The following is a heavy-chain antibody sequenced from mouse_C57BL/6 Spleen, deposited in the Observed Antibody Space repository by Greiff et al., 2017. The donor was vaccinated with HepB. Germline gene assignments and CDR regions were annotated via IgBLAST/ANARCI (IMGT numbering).Heavy chain of an antibody. Sequence: EVQVVESGGDLVKPGGSLKLSCAASGFTFSSYGMSWVRQTPDKRLEWVATISSGGSYTYYPDSVKGRFTISRDNAKNTLYLQMSSLKSEETAMYYCARQKDSYFDYWGQGTTLTVSS. V-gene: IGHV5-6*01. CDR2: ISSGGSYT. CDR3: ARQKDSYFDY. CDR1: GFTFSSYG. J-gene: IGHJ2*01.